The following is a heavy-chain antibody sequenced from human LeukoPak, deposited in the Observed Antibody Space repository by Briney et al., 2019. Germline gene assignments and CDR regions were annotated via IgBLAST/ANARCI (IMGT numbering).Heavy chain of an antibody. J-gene: IGHJ6*02. D-gene: IGHD6-6*01. V-gene: IGHV4-31*03. Sequence: SQTLSLTCTVSGGSISSGGYYWSWIRQHPGKGLEWIGYIYYSGSTYYNPSLKSRVTISVDTSKNQFSLKLSSVTAADTAVYHCAREGLYSSSSSRYYYYGMDVWGQGTTVTVSS. CDR1: GGSISSGGYY. CDR2: IYYSGST. CDR3: AREGLYSSSSSRYYYYGMDV.